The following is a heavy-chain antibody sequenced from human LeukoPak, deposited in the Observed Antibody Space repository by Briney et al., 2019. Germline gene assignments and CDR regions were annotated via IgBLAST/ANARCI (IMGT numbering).Heavy chain of an antibody. CDR1: GGSISSGGYS. Sequence: PSETLPLTCAVSGGSISSGGYSWSWIRQPPGKGLEWIGYIYHSGSTYYNPSLKSRVTISVDRSKNQFSLKLSSVTAADTAVYYCARDMGFYGSGYDYWGQGTLVTVSS. CDR2: IYHSGST. J-gene: IGHJ4*02. CDR3: ARDMGFYGSGYDY. V-gene: IGHV4-30-2*01. D-gene: IGHD3-10*01.